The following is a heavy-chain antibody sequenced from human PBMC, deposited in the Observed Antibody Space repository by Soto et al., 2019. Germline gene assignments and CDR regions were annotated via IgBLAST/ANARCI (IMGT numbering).Heavy chain of an antibody. D-gene: IGHD2-21*02. CDR3: ATSSPPNCGGDCPDY. V-gene: IGHV1-24*01. J-gene: IGHJ4*02. CDR1: GYTLTELS. CDR2: FDPEDGET. Sequence: QVQLVQSGAEVKKPGASVKVSCKVSGYTLTELSMHWVRQAPGKGLEWMGGFDPEDGETIYAQKFPGRVTMNEDTSTDTAYMELSSLRSEDTAVYYCATSSPPNCGGDCPDYWGQGTLVTVSS.